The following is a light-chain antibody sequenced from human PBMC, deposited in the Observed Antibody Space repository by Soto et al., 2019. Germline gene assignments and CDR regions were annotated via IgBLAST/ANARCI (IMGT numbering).Light chain of an antibody. CDR2: LGS. J-gene: IGKJ4*01. V-gene: IGKV2-28*01. Sequence: DIVMTQSPLSLPVTPGEPASISCRSSQNLLHGNGYNYLDWYLQKPGQSPQLLIYLGSNRASGVPDRFSGSGSGTDFTLKISRVEAEDVGVYYCMQAIQTPPTFGGGTKVEIK. CDR1: QNLLHGNGYNY. CDR3: MQAIQTPPT.